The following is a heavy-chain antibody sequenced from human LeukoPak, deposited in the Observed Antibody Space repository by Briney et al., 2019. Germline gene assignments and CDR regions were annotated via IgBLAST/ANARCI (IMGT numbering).Heavy chain of an antibody. CDR3: AREGDDFYYYYYMDV. D-gene: IGHD3-3*01. V-gene: IGHV4-61*02. CDR2: VYTSGST. CDR1: GGSISSGSYY. J-gene: IGHJ6*03. Sequence: SETLSLTCTVSGGSISSGSYYWSWIRQPAGKGLEWIGRVYTSGSTNYNPSLRSRITISLDTSKNQFSLRLNSVTAADTAVYYCAREGDDFYYYYYMDVWGKGTTVTVSS.